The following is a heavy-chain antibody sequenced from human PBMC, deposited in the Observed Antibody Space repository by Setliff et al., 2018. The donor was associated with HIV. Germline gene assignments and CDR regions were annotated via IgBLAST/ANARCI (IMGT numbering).Heavy chain of an antibody. CDR1: GFTFSDYA. CDR2: ISYDGIDK. Sequence: PGGSLRLSCAASGFTFSDYAMHWVCQAPGKGLEWVATISYDGIDKYYTDSVQDRFSISRDNSKNTLYLQMNSLRPEDTALYYCARTRRGLTMVRGGGIDVWGQGTTVTVSS. J-gene: IGHJ6*02. CDR3: ARTRRGLTMVRGGGIDV. D-gene: IGHD3-10*01. V-gene: IGHV3-30*04.